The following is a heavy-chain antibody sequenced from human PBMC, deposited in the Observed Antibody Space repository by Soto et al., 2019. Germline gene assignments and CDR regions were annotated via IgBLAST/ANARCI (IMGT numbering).Heavy chain of an antibody. Sequence: EVQLVESGGGLVKPGGSLRLSCAASGFNFNSYTINWVRQAPGKRLEWLSSISSSGYIFSTDSVRGRFTISRDNAKNSVYLHIHSLRAEDTAVYFCARDCSGGSCYPGMDVWCKGTTVTVSS. D-gene: IGHD2-15*01. CDR1: GFNFNSYT. V-gene: IGHV3-21*01. J-gene: IGHJ6*04. CDR2: ISSSGYI. CDR3: ARDCSGGSCYPGMDV.